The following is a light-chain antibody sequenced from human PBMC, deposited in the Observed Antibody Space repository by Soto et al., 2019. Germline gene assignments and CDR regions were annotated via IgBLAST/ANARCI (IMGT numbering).Light chain of an antibody. V-gene: IGKV1D-12*01. Sequence: DIQMTQSPSSVSASVGDRVTITCRASQGVSTWLAWYQQKPGKAPNLLIYTASNLQSGLPSRFTGRGSGTDFTLTTSSLQPEDFATYYCQQNTAARHTIGGATKVE. CDR1: QGVSTW. J-gene: IGKJ4*01. CDR2: TAS. CDR3: QQNTAARHT.